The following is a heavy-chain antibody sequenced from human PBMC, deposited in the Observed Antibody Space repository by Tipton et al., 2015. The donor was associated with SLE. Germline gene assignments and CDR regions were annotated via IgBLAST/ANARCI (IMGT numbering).Heavy chain of an antibody. Sequence: SLRLSCAASGFTVSSNYMSWVRQAPGKGLEWVSGIYSGGSTYYSDSVKGRFTISRDNSKNTLYLQMNRLRAEDTAVYYCARAPLGDLMCDYWGQGTLVTVSS. CDR3: ARAPLGDLMCDY. V-gene: IGHV3-53*01. CDR1: GFTVSSNY. D-gene: IGHD3-10*01. CDR2: IYSGGST. J-gene: IGHJ4*02.